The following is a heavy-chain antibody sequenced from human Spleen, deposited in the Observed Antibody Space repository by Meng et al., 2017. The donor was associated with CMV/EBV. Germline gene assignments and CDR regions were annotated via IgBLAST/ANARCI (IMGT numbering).Heavy chain of an antibody. CDR1: GFTFSSYA. J-gene: IGHJ6*02. Sequence: GGSLRLSCAASGFTFSSYAMHWVRQAPGKGLEWVAVISYDGSNKYYADSVKGRFTISRDNSKNTLYLQMNSLRAEDTAVYYCARDVFELERHGFGYYYYGMDVWGQGTTVTVSS. CDR3: ARDVFELERHGFGYYYYGMDV. D-gene: IGHD1-1*01. V-gene: IGHV3-30*01. CDR2: ISYDGSNK.